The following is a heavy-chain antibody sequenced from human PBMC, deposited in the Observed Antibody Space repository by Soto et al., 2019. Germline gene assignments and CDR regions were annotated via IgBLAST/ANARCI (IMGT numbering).Heavy chain of an antibody. Sequence: GASVKLSCKASGGTFSSYAISWVRQAPGQGLEWMGGIIPIFGTANYAQKFQGRVTITADESTSTAYMELSSLRSEDTAVYYCARDRQGQQLDQRPQNYYYYYGMDVWGQGTTVTVSS. CDR2: IIPIFGTA. CDR1: GGTFSSYA. D-gene: IGHD6-13*01. CDR3: ARDRQGQQLDQRPQNYYYYYGMDV. J-gene: IGHJ6*02. V-gene: IGHV1-69*13.